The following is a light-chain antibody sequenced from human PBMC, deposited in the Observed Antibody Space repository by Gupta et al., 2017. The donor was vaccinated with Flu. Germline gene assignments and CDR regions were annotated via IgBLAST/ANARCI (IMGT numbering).Light chain of an antibody. CDR3: QSYDSSRFWV. CDR1: SSNIGAGYD. Sequence: QSVLTPPPSVSGAPGQPLTISCTGSSSNIGAGYDVHWYQQQPGTAPKLLIYANSNRPSGVPDRFSGSKSGTAASLAITGLQADDEADYYCQSYDSSRFWVFGGGTKLTVL. V-gene: IGLV1-40*01. CDR2: ANS. J-gene: IGLJ3*02.